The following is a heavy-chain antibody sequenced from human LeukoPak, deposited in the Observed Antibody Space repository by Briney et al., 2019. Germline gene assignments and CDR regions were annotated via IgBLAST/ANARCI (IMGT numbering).Heavy chain of an antibody. Sequence: SGPTLVNPTQTLTLTCTFSGFSLSTSGMCVSWIRQPPGKALEWLARIDWDDDKYYSTSLKTRLTISKDTSKNQVVLTMTNMDPVDTATYYCARIIGEEGVGIAAAGAYYYYMDVWGKGTTVTVSS. CDR1: GFSLSTSGMC. CDR3: ARIIGEEGVGIAAAGAYYYYMDV. D-gene: IGHD6-13*01. CDR2: IDWDDDK. J-gene: IGHJ6*03. V-gene: IGHV2-70*11.